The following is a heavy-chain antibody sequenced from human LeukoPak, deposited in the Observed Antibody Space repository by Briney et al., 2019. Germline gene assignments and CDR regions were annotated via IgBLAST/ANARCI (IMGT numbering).Heavy chain of an antibody. D-gene: IGHD3-16*02. CDR1: GGSISSSSYY. CDR2: IYYTGST. V-gene: IGHV4-39*01. J-gene: IGHJ4*02. CDR3: GRLYIVMMTFGGLIGYFEN. Sequence: SETLSLTCTVSGGSISSSSYYWGWIRQPPGKGLEWIGTIYYTGSTYYSPSLTSRVTISVDTSKNQFSLKLSSVTAADTAVFYCGRLYIVMMTFGGLIGYFENWGQGTLVTVSS.